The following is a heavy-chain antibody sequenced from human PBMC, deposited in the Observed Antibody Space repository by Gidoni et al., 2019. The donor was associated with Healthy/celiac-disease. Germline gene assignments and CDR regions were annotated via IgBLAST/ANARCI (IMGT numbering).Heavy chain of an antibody. V-gene: IGHV3-48*01. CDR3: ARGDIAVAGTGVDY. CDR2: ISSSSSTI. CDR1: GFPFSSYS. J-gene: IGHJ4*02. D-gene: IGHD6-19*01. Sequence: EVQLVESGGGLVQPGGSLRLSCAASGFPFSSYSMNWVRQAPGKGLEWVSYISSSSSTIYYADSVKGRFTISRDNAKNSLYLQMNSLRAEDTAVYYCARGDIAVAGTGVDYWGQGTLVTVSS.